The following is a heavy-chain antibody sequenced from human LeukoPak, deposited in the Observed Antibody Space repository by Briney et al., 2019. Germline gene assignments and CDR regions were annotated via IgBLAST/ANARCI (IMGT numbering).Heavy chain of an antibody. CDR3: ASGIAVAGASGH. V-gene: IGHV1-2*02. J-gene: IGHJ1*01. Sequence: ASVKVSCKASGYTFTGYYMHWVRQAPGQGLEWMGWINPNSGGTNYAQEFQGRVTMTRDTSISTAYMELSRLRSDDTAVYYCASGIAVAGASGHWGQGTLVTVSS. CDR1: GYTFTGYY. CDR2: INPNSGGT. D-gene: IGHD6-19*01.